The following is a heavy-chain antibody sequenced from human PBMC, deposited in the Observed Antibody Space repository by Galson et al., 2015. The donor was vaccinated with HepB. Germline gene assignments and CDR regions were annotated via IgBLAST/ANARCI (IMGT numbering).Heavy chain of an antibody. CDR2: ISAYNGNT. J-gene: IGHJ4*02. Sequence: SVKVSCKASGYTFTSYGISWVRQAPGQGLEWMGWISAYNGNTNYAQKLQGRVTTTTDTSTSTAYMELRSLRSDDTAVYYCARAKYYDSSGYLRGDYWGQGTLVTVSS. D-gene: IGHD3-22*01. V-gene: IGHV1-18*01. CDR1: GYTFTSYG. CDR3: ARAKYYDSSGYLRGDY.